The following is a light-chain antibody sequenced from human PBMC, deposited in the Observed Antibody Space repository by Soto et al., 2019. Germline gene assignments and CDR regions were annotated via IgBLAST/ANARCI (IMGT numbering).Light chain of an antibody. J-gene: IGKJ1*01. CDR1: QSVSSY. V-gene: IGKV3-11*01. Sequence: EIVLTQFPATLSLSPGDGATLSCRASQSVSSYLAWYQQKRGQAPRLLIYDSSNRATGIPARFSGSGSGTDFSLIISSLEPEDFAVYYCQQYGSSQTFGQGTKVDIK. CDR3: QQYGSSQT. CDR2: DSS.